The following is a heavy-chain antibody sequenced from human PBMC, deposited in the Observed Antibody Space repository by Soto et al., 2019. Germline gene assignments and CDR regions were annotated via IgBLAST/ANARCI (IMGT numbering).Heavy chain of an antibody. J-gene: IGHJ4*02. V-gene: IGHV4-39*01. CDR3: ARPSGSYLYYFDY. Sequence: QLQLQESGPGLVKPSETLSLTCTVPGGSISSSSYYWGWIRQPPGKGLEWIGSIYYSGSTYYNPSLKSRVTISVDTSKNQFSLKLSSVTAADTAVYYCARPSGSYLYYFDYWGQGTLVTVSS. CDR1: GGSISSSSYY. CDR2: IYYSGST. D-gene: IGHD1-26*01.